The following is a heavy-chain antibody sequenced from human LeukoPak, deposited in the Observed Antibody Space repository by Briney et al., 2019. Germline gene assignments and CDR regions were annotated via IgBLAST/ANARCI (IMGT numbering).Heavy chain of an antibody. D-gene: IGHD4-17*01. V-gene: IGHV3-23*01. J-gene: IGHJ4*02. Sequence: GGSLRLSCEASGFTFSSYAMSWVRQAPGKGLEWVSAISGSGGSTYYADSVKGRFTISRDNSKNTLYLQMNSLRAEDTAVYYCAKGLYGDYEAYYFDYWGQGTLVTVSS. CDR2: ISGSGGST. CDR3: AKGLYGDYEAYYFDY. CDR1: GFTFSSYA.